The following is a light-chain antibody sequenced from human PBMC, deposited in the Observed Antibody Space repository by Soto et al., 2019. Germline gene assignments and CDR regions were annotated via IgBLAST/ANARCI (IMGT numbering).Light chain of an antibody. CDR1: QTISSN. V-gene: IGKV3-15*01. CDR2: GAS. Sequence: EIVMTQSPATLSVSPGERATLSCRASQTISSNLAWYQQKPGQAPRLLIHGASTRATGVPARFSGSGSGTEITLTISSLQSEDLAVYYCQQYHNWPPQYTFGQGTKLQIK. J-gene: IGKJ2*01. CDR3: QQYHNWPPQYT.